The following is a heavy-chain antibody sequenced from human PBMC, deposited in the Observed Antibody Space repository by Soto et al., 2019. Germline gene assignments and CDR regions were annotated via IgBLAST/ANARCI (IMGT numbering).Heavy chain of an antibody. Sequence: SETLSVTCTVSGGSISSGGYYWSWIRQHPGKGLEWIGYIYYSGSTYYNPSLKSRVTISVDTSKNQFSLKLSSVTAADTAVYYCARATTVTLDFDYWGQGTLVTVSS. J-gene: IGHJ4*02. CDR2: IYYSGST. CDR3: ARATTVTLDFDY. CDR1: GGSISSGGYY. V-gene: IGHV4-31*03. D-gene: IGHD4-17*01.